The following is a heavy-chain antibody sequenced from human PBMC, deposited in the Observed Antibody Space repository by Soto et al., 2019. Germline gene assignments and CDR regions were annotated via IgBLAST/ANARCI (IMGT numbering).Heavy chain of an antibody. D-gene: IGHD3-3*01. CDR3: ARDGDPQSAFWSGPLGGGRFDP. V-gene: IGHV1-69*12. CDR1: GGTFGNSA. CDR2: IGPRFGTA. J-gene: IGHJ5*02. Sequence: QVQLVQSGAEVKKPGSSVNVSCRTSGGTFGNSAVTWVRQAPGQGLEWLGGIGPRFGTANYAQKFQGRVTITADESTITAYMELNSLKTADTAVYYCARDGDPQSAFWSGPLGGGRFDPWGQGTLVTVSS.